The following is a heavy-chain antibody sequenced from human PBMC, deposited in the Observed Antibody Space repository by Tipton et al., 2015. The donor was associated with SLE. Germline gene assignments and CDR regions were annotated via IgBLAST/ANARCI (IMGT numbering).Heavy chain of an antibody. V-gene: IGHV3-NL1*01. CDR1: GLNFGIFG. Sequence: SLRLSCAASGLNFGIFGINWVRQIPGRGLEWLAISYRGGPTYYADSVKGRFTISRDNSKSTLYLQMNSLRAEDTAVYHCARDHCSGGSCQIDYWGQGTLVIVSS. CDR3: ARDHCSGGSCQIDY. D-gene: IGHD2-15*01. J-gene: IGHJ4*02. CDR2: SYRGGPT.